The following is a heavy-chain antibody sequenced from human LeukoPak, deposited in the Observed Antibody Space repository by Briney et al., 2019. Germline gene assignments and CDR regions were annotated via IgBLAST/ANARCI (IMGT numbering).Heavy chain of an antibody. Sequence: GGSLRLSCAASGFAFSNYGMNWVRQAPGKGLEWVSGITGSGGTTYYADSVKGRFTISRDNAKNSLYLQMNSLRAEDTALYYCARDRGVVAATHFDYWGQGTLVTVSS. J-gene: IGHJ4*02. CDR1: GFAFSNYG. CDR3: ARDRGVVAATHFDY. V-gene: IGHV3-23*01. CDR2: ITGSGGTT. D-gene: IGHD2-15*01.